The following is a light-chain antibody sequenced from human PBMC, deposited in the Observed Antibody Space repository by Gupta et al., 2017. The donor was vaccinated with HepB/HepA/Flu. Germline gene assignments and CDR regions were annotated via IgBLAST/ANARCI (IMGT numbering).Light chain of an antibody. Sequence: SVRDRVTITCRASQSISSYLNWYQQKPGKAPELLIYAASTWQTGVPSRFSGSGSGTDFTLTVSSLQPEDFATYYCQESDDTPRTFGGGTKVEIK. J-gene: IGKJ4*01. CDR1: QSISSY. CDR3: QESDDTPRT. CDR2: AAS. V-gene: IGKV1-39*01.